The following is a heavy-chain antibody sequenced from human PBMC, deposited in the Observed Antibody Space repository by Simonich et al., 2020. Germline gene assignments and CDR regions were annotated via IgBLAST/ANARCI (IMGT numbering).Heavy chain of an antibody. V-gene: IGHV4-34*01. J-gene: IGHJ6*02. CDR2: INHSGCT. CDR3: ARHTVKSIAATNYYYGMDV. D-gene: IGHD6-13*01. Sequence: QVQLQQWGAGRLKPSETLSLTCAVYGGSFSGYYWSWVRQPPGKGLEGIGEINHSGCTNNNPSNKSRVSRAGKTAKNHISLKLSSVTAADTAVYYCARHTVKSIAATNYYYGMDVWGQGTTVTVSS. CDR1: GGSFSGYY.